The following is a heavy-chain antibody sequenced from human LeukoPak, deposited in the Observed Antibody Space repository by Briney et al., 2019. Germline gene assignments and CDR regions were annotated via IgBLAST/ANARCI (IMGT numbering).Heavy chain of an antibody. D-gene: IGHD3-10*01. CDR2: INHNGST. CDR3: ARGGPLYMMVRKVGPALDY. CDR1: GGSFSGYY. J-gene: IGHJ4*02. V-gene: IGHV4-34*01. Sequence: SETLSLTCAVYGGSFSGYYWSWIRQPPGKGLEWIGEINHNGSTDHNPSLKSRVTISVDTSKNQFSLKLSSVTAADTAVYYCARGGPLYMMVRKVGPALDYWGQGTLVTVSS.